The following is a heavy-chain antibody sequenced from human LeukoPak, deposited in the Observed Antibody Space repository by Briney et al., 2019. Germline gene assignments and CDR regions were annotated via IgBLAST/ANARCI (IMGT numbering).Heavy chain of an antibody. Sequence: GGSLRLSFAASGFTFNIYGMHWVRQAPGKGLEWVANIKQDGSEKYYVDSVKGRFTISRDNAKNSLYLQMNSLRAEDTAVYYCARDRFSPRRAHIVVVPAAEKDLAFDYWGQGTLVTVSS. V-gene: IGHV3-7*01. CDR2: IKQDGSEK. J-gene: IGHJ4*02. CDR1: GFTFNIYG. CDR3: ARDRFSPRRAHIVVVPAAEKDLAFDY. D-gene: IGHD2-2*01.